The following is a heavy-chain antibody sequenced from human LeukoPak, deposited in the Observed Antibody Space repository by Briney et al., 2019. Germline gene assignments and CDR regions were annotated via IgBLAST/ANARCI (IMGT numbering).Heavy chain of an antibody. J-gene: IGHJ4*02. Sequence: KTSETLSLTCTVSGGSISSSSYYWGWLRQPPGEGLEWIGNIYYGGSTYYNPSLKSRVTISVDTSKNQFSLKLSSVTAADTAMYYCARGNNPYYFDYWGQGTLVTVSS. V-gene: IGHV4-39*07. D-gene: IGHD1-14*01. CDR2: IYYGGST. CDR1: GGSISSSSYY. CDR3: ARGNNPYYFDY.